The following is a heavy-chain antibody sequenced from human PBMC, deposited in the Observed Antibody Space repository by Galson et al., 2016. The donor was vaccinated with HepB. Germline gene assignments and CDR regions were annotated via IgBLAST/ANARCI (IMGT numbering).Heavy chain of an antibody. CDR1: GSFSNYY. CDR2: INHRGST. D-gene: IGHD1-7*01. CDR3: ARRTRYNWNYGSFYYGMDV. J-gene: IGHJ6*02. V-gene: IGHV4-34*01. Sequence: GSFSNYYWSWIRQPPGKGLEWIGEINHRGSTNYNPSLESRVTISVDTSKNQFSLRLSSVTAADTAVYYCARRTRYNWNYGSFYYGMDVWGQGTTVTVSS.